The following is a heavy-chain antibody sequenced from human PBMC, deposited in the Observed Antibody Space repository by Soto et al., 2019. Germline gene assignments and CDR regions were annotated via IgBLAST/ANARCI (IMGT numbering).Heavy chain of an antibody. D-gene: IGHD6-19*01. J-gene: IGHJ5*02. V-gene: IGHV1-69*12. Sequence: QVQLVQSGAEVKKPGSSVKVSCKASGGTFSSYAISWVRQAPGQGLEWMGGIIPIFGTANYAQKFQGRVTITADESTSTAYMGLSSLRSEDTAVYYCARVVTAGYSSGWYSGWFDPWGQGTLVTVSS. CDR1: GGTFSSYA. CDR2: IIPIFGTA. CDR3: ARVVTAGYSSGWYSGWFDP.